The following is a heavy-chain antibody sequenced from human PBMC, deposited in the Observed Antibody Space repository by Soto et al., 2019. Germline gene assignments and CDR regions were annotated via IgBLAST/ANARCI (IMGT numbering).Heavy chain of an antibody. D-gene: IGHD2-2*01. Sequence: QAQLVESGGGVVQPGSSLRLSCAASGFTFSSYGMHWVRQAPGKGLEWVAVISYDGSNKYYADSVKGRFTISRDNSKNTLYLQMNSLRDDDTAVYYCAQPRYCGTTSCYRDYYYGMDVWGQGTTVTVSS. CDR1: GFTFSSYG. CDR2: ISYDGSNK. CDR3: AQPRYCGTTSCYRDYYYGMDV. V-gene: IGHV3-30*03. J-gene: IGHJ6*02.